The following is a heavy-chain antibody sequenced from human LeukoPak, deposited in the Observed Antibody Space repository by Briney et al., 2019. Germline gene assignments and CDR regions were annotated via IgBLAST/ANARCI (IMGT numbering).Heavy chain of an antibody. CDR1: GFTFSSYW. CDR2: IKQDGSEK. Sequence: GGSLRLSCAASGFTFSSYWMSGVRQAPGKGLEGVANIKQDGSEKYYVDSVKGRFTISRDNAKNSLYLQMNSLRAEDTAVYYCASGTRRYDYVWGSYRYSPPSDYWGQGTLVTVSS. D-gene: IGHD3-16*02. J-gene: IGHJ4*02. CDR3: ASGTRRYDYVWGSYRYSPPSDY. V-gene: IGHV3-7*01.